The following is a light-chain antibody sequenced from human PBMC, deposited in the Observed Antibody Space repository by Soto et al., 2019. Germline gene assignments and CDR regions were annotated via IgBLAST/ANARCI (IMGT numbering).Light chain of an antibody. V-gene: IGKV3-15*01. J-gene: IGKJ5*01. CDR1: QSVSSN. CDR3: QQYDTWPT. Sequence: IVMTRSRATLSGSPGERANLSYRASQSVSSNLAWYQQKPGQAPRLLIYGGLTRATAIPARFSGGGSGTDFILTSSSLQSEVFAVYYYQQYDTWPTCGQGTRLEIK. CDR2: GGL.